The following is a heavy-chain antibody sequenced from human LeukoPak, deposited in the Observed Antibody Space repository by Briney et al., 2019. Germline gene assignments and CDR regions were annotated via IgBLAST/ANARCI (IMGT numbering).Heavy chain of an antibody. CDR2: IYWDDDK. J-gene: IGHJ4*02. V-gene: IGHV2-5*02. CDR3: SHIGWDGYNYQRFDY. Sequence: ESGPTLVNPTQTLTLTCTFSGFSLSTSGVGVGWVRQPPGKALEWLALIYWDDDKRYSPSLKSRLTITKDTSKNQVVLTMTNMDPVDTATYYCSHIGWDGYNYQRFDYWGQGTLVTVSS. CDR1: GFSLSTSGVG. D-gene: IGHD5-24*01.